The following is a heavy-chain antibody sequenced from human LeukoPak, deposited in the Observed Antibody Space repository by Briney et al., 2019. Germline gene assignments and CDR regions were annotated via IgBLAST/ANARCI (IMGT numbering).Heavy chain of an antibody. CDR1: GGSISSRSYY. CDR2: IYYSGST. V-gene: IGHV4-39*07. Sequence: PSETLSLTCTVSGGSISSRSYYWGWIRQPPGKGLEWIGSIYYSGSTYYNPSLKSRVTISVDTSKNQFSLKLSSVTAADTAVYYCARDYKYYDFWSGYWEEENWFDPWGQGTLVTVSS. J-gene: IGHJ5*02. CDR3: ARDYKYYDFWSGYWEEENWFDP. D-gene: IGHD3-3*01.